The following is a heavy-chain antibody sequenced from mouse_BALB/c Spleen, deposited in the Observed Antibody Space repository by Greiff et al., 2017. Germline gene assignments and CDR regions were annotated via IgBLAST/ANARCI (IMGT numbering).Heavy chain of an antibody. J-gene: IGHJ3*01. CDR3: ARHGSSYGAWFAY. CDR1: GFTFSNYW. Sequence: EVMLVESGGGLVQPGGSMKLSCVASGFTFSNYWMNWVRQSPEKGLEWVAEIRLKSNNYATHYAESVKGRFTISRDDSKSSVYLQMNNLRAEDTGIYYCARHGSSYGAWFAYWGQGTLVTVSA. CDR2: IRLKSNNYAT. D-gene: IGHD1-1*01. V-gene: IGHV6-6*02.